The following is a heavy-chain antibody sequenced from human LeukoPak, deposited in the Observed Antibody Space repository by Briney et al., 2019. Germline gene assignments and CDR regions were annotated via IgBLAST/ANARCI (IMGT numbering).Heavy chain of an antibody. CDR3: AKYSVGYFYPSNCDS. J-gene: IGHJ4*02. Sequence: GGSLRLSCAASGFTFSNYAMTWVRQAPGKGLEWVSGISGSGSSTYYADSVKGRFTLSRDYPKNTLYLQMNSLIAEDTAVYFCAKYSVGYFYPSNCDSWGQGTLVTVSS. CDR2: ISGSGSST. D-gene: IGHD1-26*01. V-gene: IGHV3-23*01. CDR1: GFTFSNYA.